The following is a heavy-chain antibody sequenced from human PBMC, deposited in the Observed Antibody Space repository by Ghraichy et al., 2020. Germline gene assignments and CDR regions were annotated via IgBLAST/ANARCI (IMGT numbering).Heavy chain of an antibody. Sequence: ESLNISCAVYGGSFSGYYWSWIRQPPGKGLEWIGEINHSGSTNYNPSLKSRVTISVDTSKNQFSLKLSSVTAADTAVYYCARLVDILTGNNWFDPWGRGTLVTVSS. J-gene: IGHJ5*02. V-gene: IGHV4-34*01. CDR2: INHSGST. CDR3: ARLVDILTGNNWFDP. CDR1: GGSFSGYY. D-gene: IGHD3-9*01.